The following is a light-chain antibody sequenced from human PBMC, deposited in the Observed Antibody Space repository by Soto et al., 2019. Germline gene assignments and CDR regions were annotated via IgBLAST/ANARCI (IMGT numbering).Light chain of an antibody. Sequence: QSALTQPASVSGSPGQSITISCTGTSSDVGGYNYVSWYQHHPGKAPKLMIYEVSNRPSGVSNRFSGSKSGNTASLTISGLQAEDEAAYYRSSYTSSSTLVFGGGTKVTVL. V-gene: IGLV2-14*01. J-gene: IGLJ2*01. CDR1: SSDVGGYNY. CDR2: EVS. CDR3: SSYTSSSTLV.